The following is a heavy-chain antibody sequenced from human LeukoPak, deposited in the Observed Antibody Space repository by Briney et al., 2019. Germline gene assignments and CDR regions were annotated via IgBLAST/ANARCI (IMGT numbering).Heavy chain of an antibody. V-gene: IGHV1-8*01. Sequence: PSVTLSYKASGHTVSRFVVNWVRQATGQGLGWMGWMNPNSGNTCYAQEFQGTFTMTRNTSINTAYMEVSGLTPEDTAVYYWARAPWPARYAMDVWGQGTTVTVSS. CDR3: ARAPWPARYAMDV. J-gene: IGHJ6*02. CDR1: GHTVSRFV. CDR2: MNPNSGNT.